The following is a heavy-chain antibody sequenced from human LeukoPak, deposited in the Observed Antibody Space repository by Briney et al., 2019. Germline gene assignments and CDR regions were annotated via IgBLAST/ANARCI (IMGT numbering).Heavy chain of an antibody. Sequence: PGGSLRLSCAASGFTFSSYAMSWVRQVPGKGLEWVSAISGSGGSTYYADSVKGRFTISRDNSKNTLYLQMNSLRAEGTAVYYCAPLGCGGSCYRFDYWGQGTLVTVSS. CDR3: APLGCGGSCYRFDY. V-gene: IGHV3-23*01. CDR2: ISGSGGST. J-gene: IGHJ4*02. D-gene: IGHD2-15*01. CDR1: GFTFSSYA.